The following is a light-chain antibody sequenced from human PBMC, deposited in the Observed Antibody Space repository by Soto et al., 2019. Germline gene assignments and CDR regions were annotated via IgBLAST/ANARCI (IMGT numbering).Light chain of an antibody. Sequence: SYVLPQPPSVSVAPGKTARFSCGGNDIGSQSVHWYQQKPGQAPVLLIYYDRERPSGIPERFSGSNSGNTATLTISRVEDGDEADYYCQVWDSSSDHRVFGGGTKPTVL. CDR2: YDR. V-gene: IGLV3-21*04. CDR1: DIGSQS. CDR3: QVWDSSSDHRV. J-gene: IGLJ3*02.